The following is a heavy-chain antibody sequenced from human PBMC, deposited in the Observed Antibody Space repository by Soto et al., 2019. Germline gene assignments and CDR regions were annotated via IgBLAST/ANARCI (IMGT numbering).Heavy chain of an antibody. CDR2: INAGNGNT. CDR1: GYTFNGYT. J-gene: IGHJ4*02. CDR3: ARAVAVPADFDY. D-gene: IGHD6-19*01. V-gene: IGHV1-3*01. Sequence: ASVKVSCKASGYTFNGYTMHWVRQAPGQRLEWMGWINAGNGNTKYSQKFQGRVTITRDTSASTAYMELSSLRSEDTAVYYCARAVAVPADFDYWGQGTLVTVSS.